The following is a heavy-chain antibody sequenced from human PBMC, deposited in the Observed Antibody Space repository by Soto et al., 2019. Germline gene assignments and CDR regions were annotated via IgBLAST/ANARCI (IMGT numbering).Heavy chain of an antibody. D-gene: IGHD5-12*01. J-gene: IGHJ6*02. CDR1: GYTFNKYY. V-gene: IGHV1-46*02. Sequence: ASPKVSCKASGYTFNKYYIHWLRQAPGQGLEWMGIDNPSSGFVTHAPKFQDRVTMTRDTSTSXVYMELSSLRSDDTAVYYCAIAYILDYLYDMDVWGQGTTVNVS. CDR2: DNPSSGFV. CDR3: AIAYILDYLYDMDV.